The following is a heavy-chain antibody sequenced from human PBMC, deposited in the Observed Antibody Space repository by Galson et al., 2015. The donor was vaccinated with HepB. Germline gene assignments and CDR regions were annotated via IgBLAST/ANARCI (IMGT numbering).Heavy chain of an antibody. D-gene: IGHD5-18*01. J-gene: IGHJ4*02. V-gene: IGHV3-49*04. CDR3: TRAGYSYGYGSTPFDY. CDR2: IRSKAYGGTT. CDR1: GFTFGDYA. Sequence: SLRLSCAASGFTFGDYAMSWVRQAPGKGLEWVGFIRSKAYGGTTEYAASVKGRFTISRDDSKSIAYLQMNSLKTEDTAVYYCTRAGYSYGYGSTPFDYWGQGTLVTVSS.